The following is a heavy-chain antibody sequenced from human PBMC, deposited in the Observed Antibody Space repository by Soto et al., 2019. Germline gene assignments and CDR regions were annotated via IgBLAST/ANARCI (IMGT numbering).Heavy chain of an antibody. CDR1: GFTFSSYA. V-gene: IGHV3-23*01. Sequence: GGSLRLSCAASGFTFSSYAMSWVRQAPGRGLEWVSAISGSGGSTYYADSVKGRFTISRDNSKNTLYLQMNSLRAEDTAVYYCAKGQAFWSGSFYGMDVWGPGTTVTVSS. J-gene: IGHJ6*02. CDR3: AKGQAFWSGSFYGMDV. CDR2: ISGSGGST. D-gene: IGHD3-3*01.